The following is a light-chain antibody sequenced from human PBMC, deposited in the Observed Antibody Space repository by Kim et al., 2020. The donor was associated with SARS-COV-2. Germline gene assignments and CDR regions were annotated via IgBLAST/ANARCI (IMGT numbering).Light chain of an antibody. J-gene: IGKJ1*01. CDR1: QSISIW. CDR3: QEYKSNSWT. Sequence: GDRVTITCRASQSISIWLAWYQQKPGKAPNLLIYDASNLESGVPSRFSGSGSWTEFTLTISSLQPDDFATYYCQEYKSNSWTFGQGTKVEIK. CDR2: DAS. V-gene: IGKV1-5*01.